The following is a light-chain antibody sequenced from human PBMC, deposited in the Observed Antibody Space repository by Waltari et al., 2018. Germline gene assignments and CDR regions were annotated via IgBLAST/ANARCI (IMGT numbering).Light chain of an antibody. CDR3: QQYNDWPPT. Sequence: EIVMTQSPATVSVSPGERATLSCRASQSVSSKLAWYQQKPGLAPRLLIYGASTRATGLPARVSGSGSGTEFTLTISSLQSEDFAVYYCQQYNDWPPTFGPGTKVGIK. CDR2: GAS. J-gene: IGKJ3*01. V-gene: IGKV3-15*01. CDR1: QSVSSK.